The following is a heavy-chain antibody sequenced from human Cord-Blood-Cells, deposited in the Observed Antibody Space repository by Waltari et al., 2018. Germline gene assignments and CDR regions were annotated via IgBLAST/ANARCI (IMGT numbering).Heavy chain of an antibody. CDR1: GGSISSSRYY. D-gene: IGHD3-16*01. V-gene: IGHV4-39*01. CDR3: ASSLGDAFDI. CDR2: VYYSGST. Sequence: QLQLQESGPGLVKPSETLSLTCTVSGGSISSSRYYWGWIRQPPGKGLEWIGSVYYSGSTYYNPSLKSRVTISVDTSKNQFSLKLSSVTAADTAVYYCASSLGDAFDIWGQGTMVTVSS. J-gene: IGHJ3*02.